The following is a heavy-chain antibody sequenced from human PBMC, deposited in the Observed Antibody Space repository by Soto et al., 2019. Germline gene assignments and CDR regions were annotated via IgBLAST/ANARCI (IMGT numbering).Heavy chain of an antibody. D-gene: IGHD3-3*01. CDR3: ASPRQGNYDFLSGYYALDY. J-gene: IGHJ4*02. V-gene: IGHV4-39*01. Sequence: TETLSLTCTVSGASISSSRSYWGWVRQPPGKGLEWIVSFYYTGGTYSTYYNPSLKSRVTISVDTSKSQFSLNLRSVTAADTAVYYCASPRQGNYDFLSGYYALDYWGQGTLVTVSS. CDR1: GASISSSRSY. CDR2: FYYTGGT.